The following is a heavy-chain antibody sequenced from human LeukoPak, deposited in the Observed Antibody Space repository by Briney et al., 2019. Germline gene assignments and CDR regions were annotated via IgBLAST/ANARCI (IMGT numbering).Heavy chain of an antibody. CDR3: ARDGSSGGDGAFAY. V-gene: IGHV3-20*04. Sequence: PGGSLRLSCAASGFTFDDCGMSWVRQAPGKGLEWVSGINWNGGSTGYADSVKGRFTISRDNAKNSLYLQMNSLRAEDTALYYCARDGSSGGDGAFAYWGQGTLVTVSS. CDR2: INWNGGST. CDR1: GFTFDDCG. D-gene: IGHD2-21*02. J-gene: IGHJ4*02.